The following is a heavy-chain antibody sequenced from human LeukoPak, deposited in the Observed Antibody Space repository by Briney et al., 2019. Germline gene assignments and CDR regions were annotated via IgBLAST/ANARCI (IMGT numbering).Heavy chain of an antibody. V-gene: IGHV1-69*13. Sequence: SVKVSCKASGGTLSSYAISWVRQAPGQGLEWMGGIIPIFGTANYAQKFQGRVTITADESTSTAYMELSSLRSEDTAVYYCARDSTYYYDSSGYSVDYWGQGTLVTVSS. CDR3: ARDSTYYYDSSGYSVDY. D-gene: IGHD3-22*01. J-gene: IGHJ4*02. CDR1: GGTLSSYA. CDR2: IIPIFGTA.